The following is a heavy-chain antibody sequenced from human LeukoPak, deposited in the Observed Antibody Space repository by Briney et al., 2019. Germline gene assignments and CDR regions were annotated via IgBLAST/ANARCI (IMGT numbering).Heavy chain of an antibody. J-gene: IGHJ4*02. CDR2: IYYSGST. CDR3: ARETRSSWSSNFDY. D-gene: IGHD6-13*01. CDR1: GGSISSYY. V-gene: IGHV4-59*01. Sequence: KPSETLFLTCTVSGGSISSYYWSWIRQPPGKGLEWIGYIYYSGSTNYNPSLKSRVTISVDTSKNQFSLKLSSVTAADTAVYYCARETRSSWSSNFDYWGQGTLVTVSS.